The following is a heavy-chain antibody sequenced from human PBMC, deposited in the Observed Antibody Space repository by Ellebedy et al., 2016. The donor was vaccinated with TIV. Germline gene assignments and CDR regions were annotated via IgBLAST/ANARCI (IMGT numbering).Heavy chain of an antibody. CDR3: ARLRPMGYFDY. V-gene: IGHV4-39*02. Sequence: SETLSLTCTVSGGSINSSTYSWGWIRQPPGKGLEWIGSFSYSGSTSYKPSLKSRVTIYVDTSKNHFSLKMSSVTAAETAVYYCARLRPMGYFDYWGQGTLVTVSS. J-gene: IGHJ4*02. CDR1: GGSINSSTYS. CDR2: FSYSGST.